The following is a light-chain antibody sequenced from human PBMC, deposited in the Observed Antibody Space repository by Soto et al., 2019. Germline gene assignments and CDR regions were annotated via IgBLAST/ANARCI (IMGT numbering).Light chain of an antibody. V-gene: IGKV1-39*01. CDR1: QSISSY. Sequence: DIQMTQSPSSLSASVGDRVTITCRASQSISSYLNWYQQKPGKAPKLLINAASSLQSGVPSRFSGSGSGTDFTLTISSLQPEDFATYYCQQSYSTPWWTFGQGTKVEIK. CDR3: QQSYSTPWWT. J-gene: IGKJ1*01. CDR2: AAS.